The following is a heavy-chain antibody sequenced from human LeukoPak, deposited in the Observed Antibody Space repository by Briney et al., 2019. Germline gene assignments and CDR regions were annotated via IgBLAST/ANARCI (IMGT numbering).Heavy chain of an antibody. CDR2: INHSGST. J-gene: IGHJ6*03. CDR1: GGSFSGYY. D-gene: IGHD2-15*01. V-gene: IGHV4-34*01. Sequence: EXLSLTCAVYGGSFSGYYWSWIRQPPGKGLEWIGEINHSGSTNYNPSLTSRVTISVDTSKNQFSLELSSVTAADTAVYYCARDGFWGYCSGGSCYSDYYYYMDVWGKGTTVTVSS. CDR3: ARDGFWGYCSGGSCYSDYYYYMDV.